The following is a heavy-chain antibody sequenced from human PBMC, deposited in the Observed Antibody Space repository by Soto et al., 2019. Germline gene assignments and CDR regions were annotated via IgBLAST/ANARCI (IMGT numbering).Heavy chain of an antibody. CDR1: GGSIGSYY. J-gene: IGHJ4*02. CDR2: NYNSGST. CDR3: ARISGLPVDFDF. V-gene: IGHV4-4*08. D-gene: IGHD5-12*01. Sequence: SETLSLTCTVSGGSIGSYYWSWIRQPPGKGLEWIGYNYNSGSTNYNPSLQSRVTISVDTSKNQFSLKLNSVTAADTAVYYCARISGLPVDFDFWGQGTLVTVSS.